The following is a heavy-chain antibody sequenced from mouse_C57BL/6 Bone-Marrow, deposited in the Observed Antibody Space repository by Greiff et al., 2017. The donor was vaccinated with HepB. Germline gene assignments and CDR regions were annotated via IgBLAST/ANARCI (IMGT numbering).Heavy chain of an antibody. D-gene: IGHD4-1*02. CDR2: INPGSGGT. J-gene: IGHJ4*01. CDR3: QLGRTYAMDY. V-gene: IGHV1-54*01. CDR1: GYAFTNYL. Sequence: VQRVESGAELVRPGTSVKVSCKASGYAFTNYLIEWVKQRPGQGLEWIGVINPGSGGTNYNEKFKGKATLTADKSSSTAYMQLSSLTSEDSAVYFCQLGRTYAMDYWGQGTSVTVSS.